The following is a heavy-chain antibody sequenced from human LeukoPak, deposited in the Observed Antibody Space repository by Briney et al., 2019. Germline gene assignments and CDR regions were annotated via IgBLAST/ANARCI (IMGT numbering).Heavy chain of an antibody. CDR2: INPGDGDT. V-gene: IGHV1-3*01. CDR3: ASNPPNTGDFYY. J-gene: IGHJ4*02. CDR1: GYTFTNYA. D-gene: IGHD1-1*01. Sequence: GASVKVSCKASGYTFTNYAVHWVRQAPGQRPEWMGRINPGDGDTKYSQNFQGRVSMTRDTSISTAYMELSSLRSEDTAVYYCASNPPNTGDFYYWGLGSLVTVSS.